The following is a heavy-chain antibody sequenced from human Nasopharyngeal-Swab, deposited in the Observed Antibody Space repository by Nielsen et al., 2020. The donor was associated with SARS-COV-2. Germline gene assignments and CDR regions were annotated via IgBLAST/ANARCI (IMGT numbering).Heavy chain of an antibody. CDR3: ARDGLQWLVPDH. D-gene: IGHD6-19*01. V-gene: IGHV3-33*01. J-gene: IGHJ4*02. CDR2: LYYDGTKD. CDR1: GFNFGSYN. Sequence: SLKSSCAASGFNFGSYNMHWVRQAPGKGLEWVAVLYYDGTKDFYGDSVKGRFTISRDNSKNTLYLEMNSLRPEDTAVYYCARDGLQWLVPDHWGQGTLVTVSS.